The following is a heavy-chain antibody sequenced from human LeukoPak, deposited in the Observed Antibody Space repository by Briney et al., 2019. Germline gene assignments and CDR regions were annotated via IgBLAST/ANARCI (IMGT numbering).Heavy chain of an antibody. CDR2: ISGSGGST. CDR3: ANAYYDSSGTWYFDY. V-gene: IGHV3-23*01. Sequence: GGSLRLSCAASGFTFSSYAMSWVRQAPGKGLEWVSAISGSGGSTYYADSVKGRFTISRDNSKNTLYLQMNSLRAEDTVVYYCANAYYDSSGTWYFDYWGQGTLVTVSS. D-gene: IGHD3-22*01. CDR1: GFTFSSYA. J-gene: IGHJ4*02.